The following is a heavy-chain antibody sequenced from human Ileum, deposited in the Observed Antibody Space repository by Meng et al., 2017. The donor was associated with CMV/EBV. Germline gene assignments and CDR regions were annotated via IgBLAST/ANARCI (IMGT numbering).Heavy chain of an antibody. CDR2: VNDNGAHK. V-gene: IGHV3-23*04. D-gene: IGHD6-19*01. Sequence: EVKRVRSGGDLVQPGGPLKRSCAASGFTFSAYAMGWVLQAPGKGLEWVSTVNDNGAHKYYAGSVKGRFIISRDNSKNTMYLQMNSLRAEDTAIYYCAKDSGMSGWFFDYWGQGNLVTVSS. CDR1: GFTFSAYA. CDR3: AKDSGMSGWFFDY. J-gene: IGHJ4*02.